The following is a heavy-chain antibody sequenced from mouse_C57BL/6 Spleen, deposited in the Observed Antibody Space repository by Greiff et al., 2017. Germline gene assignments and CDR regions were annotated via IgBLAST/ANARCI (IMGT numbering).Heavy chain of an antibody. CDR2: IDPEDGET. D-gene: IGHD3-3*01. CDR3: ARKERGRGGAMDY. CDR1: GFNIKDYY. J-gene: IGHJ4*01. Sequence: EVQLQQSGAELVKPGASVKLSCTASGFNIKDYYMHWVKQRTERGLEWIGRIDPEDGETKYAPKFQGKATITADTSSNTAYLQLSSLTSEDTAVYYCARKERGRGGAMDYWGQGTSVTVSS. V-gene: IGHV14-2*01.